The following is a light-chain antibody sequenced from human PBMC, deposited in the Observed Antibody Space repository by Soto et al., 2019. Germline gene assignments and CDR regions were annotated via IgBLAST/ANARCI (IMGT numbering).Light chain of an antibody. CDR3: QQYNNGPRT. J-gene: IGKJ1*01. CDR1: QSVSSN. V-gene: IGKV3-15*01. CDR2: GAS. Sequence: EIVMTQSPATLSVSPGERATLSCRASQSVSSNLAWYQQKPGQAPRLLIYGASTRATGIPARFSGSGSGTEFTRTISSLPSEDFAVYYCQQYNNGPRTFGQGTKVEIK.